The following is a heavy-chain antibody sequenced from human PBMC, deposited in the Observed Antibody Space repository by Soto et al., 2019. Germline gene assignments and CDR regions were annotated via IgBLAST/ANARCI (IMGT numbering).Heavy chain of an antibody. J-gene: IGHJ4*02. CDR1: GASIISDSYY. CDR3: XRXSGAGIY. Sequence: QVQLQESGPGLVKPSQTLSLTCTVSGASIISDSYYWSWIRQHPGKGLEWIGNIYYSGRTYYNPSLQSRVSMSVDTSKNQFSLKLSXVTXADTXMFXXXRXSGAGIYWGQGTLVTVSS. V-gene: IGHV4-31*03. CDR2: IYYSGRT. D-gene: IGHD3-10*01.